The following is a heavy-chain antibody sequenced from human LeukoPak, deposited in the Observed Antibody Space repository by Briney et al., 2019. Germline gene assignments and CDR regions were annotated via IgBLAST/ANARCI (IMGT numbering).Heavy chain of an antibody. D-gene: IGHD3-16*01. Sequence: SETLSLTCTVSSGSISSSSYYWGWIRQPPGKGLEWIGSVYYSGRTDYKPSLKSQVTIAVDTSKNQCSLKLSSVTAADTAVYYCARHHYDGNYFVYWGQGTLVTVSS. CDR3: ARHHYDGNYFVY. CDR1: SGSISSSSYY. V-gene: IGHV4-39*01. CDR2: VYYSGRT. J-gene: IGHJ4*02.